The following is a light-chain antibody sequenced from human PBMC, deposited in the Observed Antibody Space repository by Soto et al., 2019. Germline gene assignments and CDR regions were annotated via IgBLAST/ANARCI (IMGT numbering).Light chain of an antibody. V-gene: IGKV1-33*01. Sequence: QMTQSPSSLSAPVGDRVTMTCQASHDIDNYLNWYQQRPGKAPKLLIYDAFSVETGVSSRFSGNKSGTVFIFTISSLQPDDIATYYCQQYENFPYTFGQGTKLEI. CDR3: QQYENFPYT. CDR2: DAF. CDR1: HDIDNY. J-gene: IGKJ2*01.